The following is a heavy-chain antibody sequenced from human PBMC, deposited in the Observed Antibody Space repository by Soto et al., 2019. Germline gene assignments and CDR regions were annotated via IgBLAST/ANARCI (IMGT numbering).Heavy chain of an antibody. CDR1: GGSFSGYY. CDR3: ARGKLSDYVWGSYRYHFDY. CDR2: INHSGST. D-gene: IGHD3-16*02. V-gene: IGHV4-34*01. J-gene: IGHJ4*02. Sequence: TLSLTCAVYGGSFSGYYWSWIRQPPGKGLEWIGEINHSGSTNYNPSLKSRVTISVDTSKNQFSLKLSSVTAADTAVYYCARGKLSDYVWGSYRYHFDYWGQGTVVTVSS.